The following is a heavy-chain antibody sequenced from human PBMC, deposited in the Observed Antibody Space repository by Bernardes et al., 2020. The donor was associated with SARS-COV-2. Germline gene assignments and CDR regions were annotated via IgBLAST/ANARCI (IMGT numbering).Heavy chain of an antibody. V-gene: IGHV4-59*01. J-gene: IGHJ5*02. CDR2: IYYSGST. D-gene: IGHD3-10*01. CDR1: GGSISSYY. CDR3: ARVYYYGSGSYRGDWFDP. Sequence: SETLSLTCTVSGGSISSYYWSWIRQPPGKGLEWIGYIYYSGSTNYNPSLKSRVTISVDTSKNQFSLKLSSVTAADTAVYYCARVYYYGSGSYRGDWFDPWGQGTLVTVSS.